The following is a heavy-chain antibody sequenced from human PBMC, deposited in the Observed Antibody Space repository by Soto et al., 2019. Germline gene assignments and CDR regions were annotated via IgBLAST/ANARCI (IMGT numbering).Heavy chain of an antibody. CDR2: ISWNSGSI. J-gene: IGHJ6*02. CDR1: GFTFDDYA. V-gene: IGHV3-9*01. D-gene: IGHD5-18*01. CDR3: GKDIARGNSYGYPSYYSGMGV. Sequence: EVQLVESGGGLVQPGRSLRLSCAASGFTFDDYAMHWVQQAPGKGLEWVSTISWNSGSIGYADSVKGRFTISRDNAKNFLYLLMNRLRAEDTAFYYLGKDIARGNSYGYPSYYSGMGVWGPGTTVNVSS.